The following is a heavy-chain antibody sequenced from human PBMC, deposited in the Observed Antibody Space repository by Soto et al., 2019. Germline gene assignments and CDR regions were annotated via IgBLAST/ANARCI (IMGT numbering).Heavy chain of an antibody. CDR2: INHSGST. D-gene: IGHD2-2*01. Sequence: SETLSLTCAVYGGCFSGYYWSWIRQPPGKGLEWIGEINHSGSTNYNPSLKSRVTISVDTSKNQFSLKLSSVTAADTAVYYCARRSLTGYCSSTSCYYYYYMDVWGKGTTVTVSS. CDR1: GGCFSGYY. V-gene: IGHV4-34*01. J-gene: IGHJ6*03. CDR3: ARRSLTGYCSSTSCYYYYYMDV.